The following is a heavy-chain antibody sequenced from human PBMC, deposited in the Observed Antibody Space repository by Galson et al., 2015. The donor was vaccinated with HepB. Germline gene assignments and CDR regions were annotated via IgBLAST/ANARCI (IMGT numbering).Heavy chain of an antibody. CDR2: INPNSGGT. J-gene: IGHJ4*02. CDR3: ARGSMTTETRHFDY. CDR1: GYTFTGYY. V-gene: IGHV1-2*04. D-gene: IGHD4-17*01. Sequence: SVKVSCKASGYTFTGYYMHWVRQAPGQGLEWMGWINPNSGGTNYAQKFQGWVTMTRDTSISTAYMELSRLRSDDTAVYYCARGSMTTETRHFDYWGQGTLVTVSS.